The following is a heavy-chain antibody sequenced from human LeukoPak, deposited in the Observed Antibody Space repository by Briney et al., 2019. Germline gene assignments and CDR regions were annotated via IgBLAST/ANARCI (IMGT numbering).Heavy chain of an antibody. J-gene: IGHJ4*02. CDR2: ISSSSSYI. V-gene: IGHV3-21*01. CDR1: GFTFSSYS. D-gene: IGHD4-23*01. Sequence: GGSLRLSCAASGFTFSSYSMNWVRQAPGKGLEWVSSISSSSSYIYYADSVKGRFTISRDNAKNSLYLQMNSLRAEDTAVYYCARDANSTAPFDYWGQGTLVTVSS. CDR3: ARDANSTAPFDY.